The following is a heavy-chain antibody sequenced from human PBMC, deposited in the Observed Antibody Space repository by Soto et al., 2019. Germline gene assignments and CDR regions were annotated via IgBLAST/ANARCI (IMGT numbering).Heavy chain of an antibody. V-gene: IGHV4-31*01. CDR1: GGSISSAAYY. J-gene: IGHJ4*02. CDR3: AREYTYGSNFFDC. Sequence: QVRLQESGPGLVKPSQTLSLTCTVSGGSISSAAYYWSWIRQHPGKGLEWIGYVSHSGSTYYNPSPKSIVIISVDTSKNPFSLSLTSVTAAHTAVYYCAREYTYGSNFFDCWGQGALVTVSS. D-gene: IGHD5-18*01. CDR2: VSHSGST.